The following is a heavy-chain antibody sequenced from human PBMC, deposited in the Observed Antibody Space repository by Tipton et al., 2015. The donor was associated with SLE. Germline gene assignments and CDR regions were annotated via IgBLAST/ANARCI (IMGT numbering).Heavy chain of an antibody. D-gene: IGHD6-19*01. CDR3: ARRVSGWSYMDV. V-gene: IGHV4-61*09. J-gene: IGHJ6*02. CDR2: IYTSGST. CDR1: GGSISSGSYY. Sequence: LRLSCTVSGGSISSGSYYWSWIRQPAGKGLEWIGYIYTSGSTNYNPSLKSRVTISVDTSKNQFSLKLSSVTAADTAVYYCARRVSGWSYMDVWGQGTTVTVSS.